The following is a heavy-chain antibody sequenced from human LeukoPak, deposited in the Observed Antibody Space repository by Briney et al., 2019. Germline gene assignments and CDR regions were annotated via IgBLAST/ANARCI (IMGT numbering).Heavy chain of an antibody. D-gene: IGHD6-19*01. CDR1: GGXISSYY. CDR3: ARSSRYNSAWFLY. Sequence: SEILSLTCTVSGGXISSYYWSWIRQPPGKGLEWIGYINFSGNTNYNPSLKSRVTISLDTSKMQFSLKLTSVTAPDTAVYYCARSSRYNSAWFLYWGRGTLVTVSS. CDR2: INFSGNT. J-gene: IGHJ4*02. V-gene: IGHV4-59*01.